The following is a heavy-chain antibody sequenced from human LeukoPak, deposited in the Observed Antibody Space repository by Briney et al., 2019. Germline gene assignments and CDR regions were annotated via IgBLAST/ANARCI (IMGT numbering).Heavy chain of an antibody. D-gene: IGHD3-10*02. CDR2: ISSSGSTI. Sequence: PGGSLRLSCAASGFTVSSYEMNCVRQGPGKGLEWVSYISSSGSTIYYADSVKGRFTISRDNAKNSLYLQMNSLRAEDTAVYYCAELGITMIGGVWGKGTTVTISS. V-gene: IGHV3-48*03. CDR1: GFTVSSYE. CDR3: AELGITMIGGV. J-gene: IGHJ6*04.